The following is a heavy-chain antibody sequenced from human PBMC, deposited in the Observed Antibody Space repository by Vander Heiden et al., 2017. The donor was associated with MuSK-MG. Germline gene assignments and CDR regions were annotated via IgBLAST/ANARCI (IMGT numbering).Heavy chain of an antibody. D-gene: IGHD3-22*01. V-gene: IGHV3-48*01. CDR2: ISSSSSTI. CDR3: ARTTYYYDSSGYYLSWFDP. Sequence: EVQLVESGGGLVQPGGSLRLSCAASGFTFSSYSMNWVRQAPGKGREGVSYISSSSSTIYYADSVKGRFTISRDNAKNSLYLQMNSLRAEDTAVYYCARTTYYYDSSGYYLSWFDPWGQGTLVTVSS. J-gene: IGHJ5*02. CDR1: GFTFSSYS.